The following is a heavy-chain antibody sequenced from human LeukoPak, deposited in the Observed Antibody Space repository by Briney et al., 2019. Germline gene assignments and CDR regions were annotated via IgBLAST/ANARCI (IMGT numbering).Heavy chain of an antibody. CDR3: AKKRQPGYYYYYYGMDV. V-gene: IGHV3-23*01. CDR1: GITFTNYA. D-gene: IGHD1-14*01. CDR2: ISISGGST. J-gene: IGHJ6*02. Sequence: GGSLRLSCAASGITFTNYAMTWVRQAPGKGLEWVSGISISGGSTDYADSVKGRFTISRDNSKNTLYLQMNSLRAEDTAVYYCAKKRQPGYYYYYYGMDVWGQGTTVTVSS.